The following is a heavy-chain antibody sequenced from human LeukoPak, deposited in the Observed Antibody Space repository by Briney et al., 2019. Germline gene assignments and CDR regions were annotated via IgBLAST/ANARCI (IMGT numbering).Heavy chain of an antibody. V-gene: IGHV3-23*01. CDR1: GFTFSSYG. Sequence: GGSLRLSCAASGFTFSSYGMSWVRQAPGKGLEWVSAISGSGGSTYYADSVKGRFTISRDNSKNTLYLQMNSLRAEDTAVYYCAKDLRVYDSSGYYEGPIGYWGQGTLVTVSS. CDR2: ISGSGGST. D-gene: IGHD3-22*01. J-gene: IGHJ4*02. CDR3: AKDLRVYDSSGYYEGPIGY.